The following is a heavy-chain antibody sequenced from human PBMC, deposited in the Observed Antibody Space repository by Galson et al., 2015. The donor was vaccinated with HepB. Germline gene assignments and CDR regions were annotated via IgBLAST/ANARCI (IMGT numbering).Heavy chain of an antibody. CDR2: ISSDESHK. CDR3: ARAHSSRWYGAY. D-gene: IGHD6-13*01. J-gene: IGHJ4*02. V-gene: IGHV3-30-3*01. Sequence: SLRLSCAASGFTSSSYTMHWVRQAPGKGLEWVALISSDESHKIYADSVKGRFTISRDTSKNTLYLEMNSLRAEDTAVYYCARAHSSRWYGAYWGRGTLVTVAS. CDR1: GFTSSSYT.